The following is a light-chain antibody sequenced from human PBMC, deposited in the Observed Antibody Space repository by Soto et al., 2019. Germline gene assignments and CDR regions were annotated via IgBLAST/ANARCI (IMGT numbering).Light chain of an antibody. V-gene: IGKV1-33*01. CDR1: QDISNY. J-gene: IGKJ4*01. CDR3: QQYDNLPLT. CDR2: DAS. Sequence: DIQMTQSPSSLSASVGDRVTITCQASQDISNYLNWYQQKPGKAPKLLIYDASNLETGVPSRFSGRGSGTDFTFTISTLQPEYIATYYCQQYDNLPLTFGGGTKVEIK.